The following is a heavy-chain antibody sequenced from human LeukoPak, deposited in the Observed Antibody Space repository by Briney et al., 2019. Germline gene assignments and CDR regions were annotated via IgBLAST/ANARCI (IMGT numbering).Heavy chain of an antibody. CDR3: AREGISGGIFDY. CDR1: GFTFSSYW. Sequence: GGSLRLSCAASGFTFSSYWMSWVRQVPGKGLEWVAHIKKDGSEKHYVDSVEGRFTVSRDDARNLLFLQMNSLRAGDTAVYYCAREGISGGIFDYWGQGALVAVSS. CDR2: IKKDGSEK. D-gene: IGHD3-10*01. V-gene: IGHV3-7*01. J-gene: IGHJ4*02.